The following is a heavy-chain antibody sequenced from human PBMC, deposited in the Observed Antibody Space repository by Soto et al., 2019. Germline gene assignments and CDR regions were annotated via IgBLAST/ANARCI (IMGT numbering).Heavy chain of an antibody. Sequence: QVQLVESGGGLFQPGGSLRLSCAASGFTLGDYEMSWIRQAPGKGLEWVSFLSRSGNTIYYADSVKGRFSISRDNAKNSVFLQMKSLRVEDTAAYFCARSSGWYGADAFDIWGQGTVVTVSA. CDR3: ARSSGWYGADAFDI. CDR2: LSRSGNTI. J-gene: IGHJ3*02. V-gene: IGHV3-11*01. D-gene: IGHD6-19*01. CDR1: GFTLGDYE.